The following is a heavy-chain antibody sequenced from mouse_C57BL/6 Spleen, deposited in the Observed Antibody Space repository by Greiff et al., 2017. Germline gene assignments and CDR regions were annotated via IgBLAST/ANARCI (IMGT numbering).Heavy chain of an antibody. J-gene: IGHJ2*01. CDR3: TRGGGYFDY. V-gene: IGHV5-9-1*02. Sequence: EVNVVESGEGLVKPGGSLKLSCAASGFTFSSYAMSWVRQTPEKRLEWVAYISSGGDYIYYADTVKGRFTISRDNARNTLYLQMSSLKSEDTAMYYCTRGGGYFDYWGQGTTLTVSS. CDR1: GFTFSSYA. CDR2: ISSGGDYI.